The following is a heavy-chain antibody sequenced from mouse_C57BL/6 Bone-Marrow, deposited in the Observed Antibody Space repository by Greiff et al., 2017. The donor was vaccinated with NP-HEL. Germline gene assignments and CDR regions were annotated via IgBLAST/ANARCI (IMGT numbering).Heavy chain of an antibody. CDR1: GYSITSGYD. Sequence: EVMLVESGPGMVKPSQSLSLTCTVTGYSITSGYDWHWIRHFPGNKLEWMGYISYSGSTNYNPSLKSRISITHDTSKNHFFLKLNSVTTEDTATYYCARAAYGYDGFAYWGQGTLVTVSA. CDR2: ISYSGST. CDR3: ARAAYGYDGFAY. J-gene: IGHJ3*01. V-gene: IGHV3-1*01. D-gene: IGHD2-2*01.